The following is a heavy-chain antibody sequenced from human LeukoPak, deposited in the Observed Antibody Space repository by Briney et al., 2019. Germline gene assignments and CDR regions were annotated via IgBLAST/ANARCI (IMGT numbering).Heavy chain of an antibody. D-gene: IGHD5-18*01. V-gene: IGHV3-30*04. CDR2: ISYDGSNK. Sequence: GGSLRLSRAASGFTFSSYAMHWVRQAPGKGPEWVAVISYDGSNKYYADSVKGRFTISRDNSKNTLYLQMNSLRAKDTAVYYCARDRGYSYGPFDYWGQGTLVTVSS. CDR1: GFTFSSYA. J-gene: IGHJ4*02. CDR3: ARDRGYSYGPFDY.